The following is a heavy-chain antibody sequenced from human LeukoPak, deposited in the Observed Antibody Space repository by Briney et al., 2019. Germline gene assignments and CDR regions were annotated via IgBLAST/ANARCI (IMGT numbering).Heavy chain of an antibody. V-gene: IGHV1-8*03. J-gene: IGHJ6*02. Sequence: ASVKVSCKASGYTFTSYDINWVRQATGQGLEWMGWMNPNSGNTGYAQKFQGRVTITRNTSTSTAYMELRSLRSDDTAVYYCARCGPPKIIAVAGTPYYYYYGMDVWGQGTTVTVSS. CDR2: MNPNSGNT. CDR1: GYTFTSYD. CDR3: ARCGPPKIIAVAGTPYYYYYGMDV. D-gene: IGHD6-19*01.